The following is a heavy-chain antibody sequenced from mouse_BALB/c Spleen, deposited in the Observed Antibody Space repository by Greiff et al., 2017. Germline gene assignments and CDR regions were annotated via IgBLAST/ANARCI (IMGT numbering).Heavy chain of an antibody. J-gene: IGHJ3*01. CDR3: AGGNYRAWFAY. V-gene: IGHV2-2*02. CDR1: GFSLTSYG. CDR2: IWSGGST. D-gene: IGHD2-1*01. Sequence: QVQLKESGPGLVQPSQSLSITCTVSGFSLTSYGVHWVRQSPGKGLEWLGVIWSGGSTYYNAAFISRLSISKDNSKSQVFFKMNSLQANDTAIYYCAGGNYRAWFAYWGQGTLVTVSA.